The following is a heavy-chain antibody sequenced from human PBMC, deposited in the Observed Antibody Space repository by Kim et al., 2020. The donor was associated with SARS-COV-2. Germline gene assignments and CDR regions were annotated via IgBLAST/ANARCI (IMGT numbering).Heavy chain of an antibody. V-gene: IGHV3-7*03. CDR1: GFTFSSYW. CDR3: ARVGGYQLLAYYFDY. J-gene: IGHJ4*02. D-gene: IGHD2-2*01. Sequence: GGSLRLSCAASGFTFSSYWMSWVRQAPGKGLEWVANIKQDGSEKYYVDSVKGRFTISRDNAKNSLYLQMNSLRAEDTAVYYCARVGGYQLLAYYFDYWGQGTLVTVSS. CDR2: IKQDGSEK.